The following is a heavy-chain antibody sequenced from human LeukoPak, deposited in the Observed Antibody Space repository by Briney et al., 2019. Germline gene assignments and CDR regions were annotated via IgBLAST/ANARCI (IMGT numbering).Heavy chain of an antibody. J-gene: IGHJ4*02. CDR1: GGTFSSYA. V-gene: IGHV1-69*13. CDR2: IIPIFGTA. Sequence: ASVKVSCTASGGTFSSYAISWVRQAPGQGLEWMGGIIPIFGTANYAQKFQGRVTITADESTSTAYMELSSLRSEDTAVCYCARGRAPCSGGSCYGSGTYYFDYWGQGTLVTVSS. D-gene: IGHD2-15*01. CDR3: ARGRAPCSGGSCYGSGTYYFDY.